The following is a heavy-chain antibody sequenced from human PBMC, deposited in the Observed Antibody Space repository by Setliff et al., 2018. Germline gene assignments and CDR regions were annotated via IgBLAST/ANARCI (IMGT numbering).Heavy chain of an antibody. CDR1: GGSVGNSYYY. J-gene: IGHJ4*02. D-gene: IGHD2-15*01. CDR2: IYTTWST. V-gene: IGHV4-61*02. Sequence: SETLSLTCTVSGGSVGNSYYYWNWIRQPAGKGLEWIGRIYTTWSTNYNPSLKSRVTMSLDTSKSQFFLKLSSVTAADTAVYYCARDRVVVLAGRRGFYFDYWGQGTLVTAPQ. CDR3: ARDRVVVLAGRRGFYFDY.